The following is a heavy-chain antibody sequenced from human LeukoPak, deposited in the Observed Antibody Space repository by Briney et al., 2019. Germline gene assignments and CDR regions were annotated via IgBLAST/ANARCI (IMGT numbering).Heavy chain of an antibody. D-gene: IGHD3-10*01. J-gene: IGHJ5*02. Sequence: GDSLKISCEASGYRLTYYWIAWVRQMPGKGLEWMGIIYPYDSHTRYSPSFQGQVIISADKSISTAYLQWRSLKASDSAMYYCARLPNSGADLTWFDPWGQGTLVTVSS. CDR1: GYRLTYYW. CDR3: ARLPNSGADLTWFDP. V-gene: IGHV5-51*01. CDR2: IYPYDSHT.